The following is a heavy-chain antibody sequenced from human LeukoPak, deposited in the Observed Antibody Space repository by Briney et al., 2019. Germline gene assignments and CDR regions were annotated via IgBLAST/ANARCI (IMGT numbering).Heavy chain of an antibody. J-gene: IGHJ5*02. D-gene: IGHD6-13*01. CDR2: IWYDGSNK. Sequence: GGSLRLSCAASGFTFSSYGMHWVRQAPGKGLEWVAVIWYDGSNKYYADSVKGRFTISRDNSKNTLYLQMNSLRAEDTAVYCCARLVLDWFDPWGQGTLVTVSS. CDR1: GFTFSSYG. V-gene: IGHV3-33*01. CDR3: ARLVLDWFDP.